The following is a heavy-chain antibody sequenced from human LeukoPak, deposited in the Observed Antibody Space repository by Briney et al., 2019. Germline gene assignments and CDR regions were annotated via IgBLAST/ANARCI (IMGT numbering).Heavy chain of an antibody. Sequence: PGVSLRLSCAASGFTFNHHAIHWVRQAPGKGLEWVAVISYDGRKKDYADSVKGRFTISRDNSKNTLFLQMNSLRAEDTAVYYCARQNRGGILERVADIVTAGYFDYWGQGTLVTVSS. CDR2: ISYDGRKK. CDR1: GFTFNHHA. V-gene: IGHV3-30*01. J-gene: IGHJ4*02. D-gene: IGHD3-9*01. CDR3: ARQNRGGILERVADIVTAGYFDY.